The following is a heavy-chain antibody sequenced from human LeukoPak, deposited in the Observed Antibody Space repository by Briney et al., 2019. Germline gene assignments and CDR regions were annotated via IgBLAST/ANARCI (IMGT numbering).Heavy chain of an antibody. CDR2: IRFDGSNK. V-gene: IGHV3-30*02. D-gene: IGHD5-12*01. CDR1: GFPFSSYG. CDR3: AKGGGYEAQYYYYYLDV. Sequence: GGSLRLSFAASGFPFSSYGMHWVRQAPGKGLEGVAFIRFDGSNKYYADSVKGRFTISRDNSKNTPYLQMKSLRAEDTAVYYCAKGGGYEAQYYYYYLDVWGKGTTVTISS. J-gene: IGHJ6*03.